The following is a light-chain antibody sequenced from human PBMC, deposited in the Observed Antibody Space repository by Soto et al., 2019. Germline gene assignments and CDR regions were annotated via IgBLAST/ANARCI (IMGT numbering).Light chain of an antibody. Sequence: AILMTQSPSSLSASSGDRVTITFRASQGISSYLAWYQQKPGKAPNLLIYAASTLQSGVPSRFSGSGSGTDFTLTITCLQSEDFATYYCQQYYSYPRTFGQGTKVDIK. J-gene: IGKJ1*01. CDR3: QQYYSYPRT. V-gene: IGKV1-8*01. CDR2: AAS. CDR1: QGISSY.